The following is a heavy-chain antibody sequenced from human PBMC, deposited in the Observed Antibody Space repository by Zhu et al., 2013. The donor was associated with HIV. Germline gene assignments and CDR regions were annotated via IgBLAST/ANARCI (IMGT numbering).Heavy chain of an antibody. Sequence: QVQLVQSGAEVKKPGSSVKVSCKASGGTFSSYAISWVRQAPGQGLEWMGGIIPIFGTADYAQKFQGRVAITADESTSTTYMELSSLRSEDTAVYYCNVDIVATIYHCSGGSCLFAGVYWGQGTLVTVSS. CDR2: IIPIFGTA. CDR3: NVDIVATIYHCSGGSCLFAGVY. V-gene: IGHV1-69*01. CDR1: GGTFSSYA. D-gene: IGHD2-15*01. J-gene: IGHJ4*02.